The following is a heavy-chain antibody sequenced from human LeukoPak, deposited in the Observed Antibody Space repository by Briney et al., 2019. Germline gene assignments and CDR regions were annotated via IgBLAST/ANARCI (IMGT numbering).Heavy chain of an antibody. Sequence: GGSLRLSCAASGFTFSSYSMNWVRQAPGKGLEWVSSISSSSSYIYYADSVKGRFTISRDNAKNSLYLQMNSLRAEDTAVYYCARNLLGYCSGGSCYSSSDQYYYYMDVWGKGTTVTVSS. CDR2: ISSSSSYI. CDR1: GFTFSSYS. D-gene: IGHD2-15*01. CDR3: ARNLLGYCSGGSCYSSSDQYYYYMDV. V-gene: IGHV3-21*01. J-gene: IGHJ6*03.